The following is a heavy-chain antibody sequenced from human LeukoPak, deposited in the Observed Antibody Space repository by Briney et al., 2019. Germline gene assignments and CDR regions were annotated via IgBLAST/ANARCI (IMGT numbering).Heavy chain of an antibody. CDR2: IYYSGST. J-gene: IGHJ4*02. V-gene: IGHV4-59*08. D-gene: IGHD5-12*01. Sequence: PSETLSLTCTVSGGSFSTYYWSWIRQPPGKGLEWIGYIYYSGSTNYNPSLKSRVTISADTSKNQFSLKMTSVTAADTALYYCARIRHTGYDWDYFDSWGQGILVTVSS. CDR1: GGSFSTYY. CDR3: ARIRHTGYDWDYFDS.